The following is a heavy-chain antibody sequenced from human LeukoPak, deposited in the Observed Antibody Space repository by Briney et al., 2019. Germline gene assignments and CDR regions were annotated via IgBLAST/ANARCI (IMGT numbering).Heavy chain of an antibody. D-gene: IGHD3-3*01. CDR3: ARTSMEWLLLWAMDV. CDR2: IIPILGIA. J-gene: IGHJ6*02. Sequence: GASVKVSCKASGGTFSSYAISWVRQAPGQGFEWMGRIIPILGIANYAQKFQGRVTITADKSTSTAYMELSSLRSEDTAVYYCARTSMEWLLLWAMDVWGQGTTVTVSS. CDR1: GGTFSSYA. V-gene: IGHV1-69*04.